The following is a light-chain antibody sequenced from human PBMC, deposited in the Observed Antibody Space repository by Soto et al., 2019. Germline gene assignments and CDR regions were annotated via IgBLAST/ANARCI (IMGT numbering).Light chain of an antibody. J-gene: IGKJ5*01. Sequence: EILMTQSPSTLSVSPGGRATLSCRASQRVSSGYVAWYQQKPGQAPRLLIYDAYNRATGIPPRFSGSGSGTDFTLTISSLEPEDSAVYYCQQRHMWPTTFGQGTRLEIK. CDR3: QQRHMWPTT. CDR1: QRVSSGY. V-gene: IGKV3D-20*02. CDR2: DAY.